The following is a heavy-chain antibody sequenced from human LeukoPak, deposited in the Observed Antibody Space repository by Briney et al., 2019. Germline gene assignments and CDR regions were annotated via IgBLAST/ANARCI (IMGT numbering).Heavy chain of an antibody. Sequence: KPWETLSLTCTVSGGSISSYYWSWIRQPPGKGLEWIGYIYYSGSTNYNPSLKSRVTISVDTSKNQFSLKLSSVTAADTAVYYCARIAVAGTWLDYWGQGTLVTVSS. CDR3: ARIAVAGTWLDY. D-gene: IGHD6-19*01. V-gene: IGHV4-59*01. CDR2: IYYSGST. J-gene: IGHJ4*02. CDR1: GGSISSYY.